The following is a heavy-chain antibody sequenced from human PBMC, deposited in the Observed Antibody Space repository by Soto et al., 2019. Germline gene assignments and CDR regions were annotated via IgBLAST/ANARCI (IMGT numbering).Heavy chain of an antibody. CDR2: IWYDGSYK. CDR3: ARDRLRGDY. J-gene: IGHJ4*02. V-gene: IGHV3-33*01. D-gene: IGHD5-12*01. Sequence: QVQLVESGGGVVQPGRSLRLSCAASGFTFSSYGMHWVRQAPGKGLEWVAVIWYDGSYKYYSDSVKGRFTISRDNSKNTLYLQMNSLRAEDTAVYFCARDRLRGDYWGQGTLVTVSS. CDR1: GFTFSSYG.